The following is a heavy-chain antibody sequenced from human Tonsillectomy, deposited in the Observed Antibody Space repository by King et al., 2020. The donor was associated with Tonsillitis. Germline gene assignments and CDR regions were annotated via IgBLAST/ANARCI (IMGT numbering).Heavy chain of an antibody. J-gene: IGHJ4*02. Sequence: VQLVESGGGLIQPGGSLRLSCAASGLTVSSNYMSWVRQAPGKGLEWVSVIYSGGSTYYADSVKGRFTISRDNSKNTLYLQMNSLRAEDTAVYYCARSGIAAAGTPFDYWGQGTLVTVSS. CDR3: ARSGIAAAGTPFDY. CDR2: IYSGGST. D-gene: IGHD6-13*01. CDR1: GLTVSSNY. V-gene: IGHV3-53*01.